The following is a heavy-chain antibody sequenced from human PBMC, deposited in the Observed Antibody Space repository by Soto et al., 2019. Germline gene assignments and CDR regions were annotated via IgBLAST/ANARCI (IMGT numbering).Heavy chain of an antibody. V-gene: IGHV3-30*03. CDR1: GFTFSSYG. D-gene: IGHD6-13*01. J-gene: IGHJ4*02. CDR2: ISYDGSDK. Sequence: QVQLVESGGGVVQPGRSLRLSCAASGFTFSSYGMHWVRQAPGKGLECVALISYDGSDKYYADSVKGRFTISRDNSKNTLYLQMNSLRVEDTAMYYCGAGQYFSDYWGQGTLVTVSS. CDR3: GAGQYFSDY.